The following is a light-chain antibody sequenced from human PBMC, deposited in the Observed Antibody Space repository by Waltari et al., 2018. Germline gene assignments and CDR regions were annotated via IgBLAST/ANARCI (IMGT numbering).Light chain of an antibody. Sequence: DIQMTQSPSTLSASVGDRFTITCRASQSISNWLAWYQQKPGKAPKLLIYKASTLESGVPSRFSGSGSGTEFTLTISSLQHDDFATYYCQQYNSYSLLTFGGGTKVEIK. CDR2: KAS. CDR1: QSISNW. J-gene: IGKJ4*01. CDR3: QQYNSYSLLT. V-gene: IGKV1-5*03.